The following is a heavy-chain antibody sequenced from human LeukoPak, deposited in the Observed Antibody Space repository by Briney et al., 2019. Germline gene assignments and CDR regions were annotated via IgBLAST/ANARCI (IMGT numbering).Heavy chain of an antibody. Sequence: SETLSLTCTVSGGAISSGDYYWSWIRQPPGKGLGWIGYIYYSGSTYYNPPLKSRVTISVDTSKNQFSLKLSSVTAADTAVYYCAKSDAKWQQLDTAFDYWGQGTLVTVSS. CDR2: IYYSGST. D-gene: IGHD6-13*01. V-gene: IGHV4-31*03. J-gene: IGHJ4*02. CDR1: GGAISSGDYY. CDR3: AKSDAKWQQLDTAFDY.